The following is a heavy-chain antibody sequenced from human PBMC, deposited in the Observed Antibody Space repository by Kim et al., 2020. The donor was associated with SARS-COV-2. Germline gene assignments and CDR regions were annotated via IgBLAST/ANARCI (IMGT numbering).Heavy chain of an antibody. Sequence: ASVKVSCKASGYTFTGYYMHWVRQAPGQGLEWMGWINPNSGGTNYAQKFQGRVTMTRDTSISTAYMELSRLRSDDTAVYYCAREVIVVVPAAIAPDYWGQGTLVTVSS. D-gene: IGHD2-2*02. CDR1: GYTFTGYY. V-gene: IGHV1-2*02. J-gene: IGHJ4*02. CDR3: AREVIVVVPAAIAPDY. CDR2: INPNSGGT.